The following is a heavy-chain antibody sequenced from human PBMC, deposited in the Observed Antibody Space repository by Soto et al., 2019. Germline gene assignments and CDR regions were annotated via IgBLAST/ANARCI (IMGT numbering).Heavy chain of an antibody. V-gene: IGHV3-23*01. CDR3: AKRVKDTGWYPTPDY. CDR2: ISGSGGST. D-gene: IGHD6-19*01. CDR1: GFSFSSYA. Sequence: VQLLESGGGLVQPGGSLRLSCAASGFSFSSYAMTWVRQAPGKGLEWVSAISGSGGSTYYRDSVKGRFTISRDNSKNTLYLQMNSLRAEDTAIYYCAKRVKDTGWYPTPDYWGQGTLVTVSS. J-gene: IGHJ4*02.